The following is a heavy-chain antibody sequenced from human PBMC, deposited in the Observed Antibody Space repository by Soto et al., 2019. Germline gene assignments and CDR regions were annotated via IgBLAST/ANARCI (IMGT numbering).Heavy chain of an antibody. V-gene: IGHV1-69*13. J-gene: IGHJ6*02. CDR3: ARDKRGRDGYNFGTRYYYGMDV. CDR1: GGTFSSYA. D-gene: IGHD5-12*01. Sequence: ASVKVSCKASGGTFSSYAISWVRQAPGQGLEWMGGIIPIFGPANYAQKFQGRVTITADESTSTAYMDLSSLRSEDTAVYYCARDKRGRDGYNFGTRYYYGMDVWGQGTTVTVSS. CDR2: IIPIFGPA.